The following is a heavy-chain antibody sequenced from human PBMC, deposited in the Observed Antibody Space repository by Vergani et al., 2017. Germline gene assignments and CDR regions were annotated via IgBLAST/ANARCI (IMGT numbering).Heavy chain of an antibody. V-gene: IGHV4-34*01. Sequence: QVQLQQWGAGLLKPSETLSLTCAVYGGSFSGYYWSWIRQPPGKGLEWIGEINHSGSTNYNPSLKSRVTISVDTSKNQFSLKLSSVTAADTAVYHCASQPRYYDSSGYYRIPHFDYWGQGTLVTVSS. CDR1: GGSFSGYY. CDR3: ASQPRYYDSSGYYRIPHFDY. D-gene: IGHD3-22*01. CDR2: INHSGST. J-gene: IGHJ4*02.